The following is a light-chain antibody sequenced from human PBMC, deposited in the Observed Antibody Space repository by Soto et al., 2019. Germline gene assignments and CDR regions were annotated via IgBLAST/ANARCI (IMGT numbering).Light chain of an antibody. CDR3: QQYHSYSPWT. J-gene: IGKJ1*01. CDR2: DAS. Sequence: DIQMTQSPSTLSASVGDRVTITCRASQSISSWLAWYQQKPGKAPKLLIYDASSLESGVPSRFSGSGSGTEFTLTISSLQTDDFATYYCQQYHSYSPWTFGQGTKVEIK. CDR1: QSISSW. V-gene: IGKV1-5*01.